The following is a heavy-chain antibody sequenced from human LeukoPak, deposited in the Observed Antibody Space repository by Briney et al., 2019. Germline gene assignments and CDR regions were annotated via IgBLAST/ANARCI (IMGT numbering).Heavy chain of an antibody. V-gene: IGHV3-21*01. CDR2: INSIGSYM. CDR1: GFTFSYYT. D-gene: IGHD1-1*01. CDR3: ARDDVAWDDVHWFDP. Sequence: GGSLRLSCAASGFTFSYYTMNWVRQAPGKGLEWVSSINSIGSYMYYADSVKGRFTISRDNAKDSLYLQMSSLRAEDTAVYYCARDDVAWDDVHWFDPWGQGTLVTVSS. J-gene: IGHJ5*02.